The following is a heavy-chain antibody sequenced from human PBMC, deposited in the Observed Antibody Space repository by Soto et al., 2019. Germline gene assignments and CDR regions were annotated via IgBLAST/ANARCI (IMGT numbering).Heavy chain of an antibody. J-gene: IGHJ6*02. CDR2: IIPIFGTA. V-gene: IGHV1-69*06. CDR1: GGTFSSYA. CDR3: ARDRVGATPIYYYSGMDV. D-gene: IGHD1-26*01. Sequence: SVKVSCKASGGTFSSYAISWVRQAPGQGLEWMGGIIPIFGTANYAQKFQGRVTITADKSTSTAYMELSSLRSEDTAVYYCARDRVGATPIYYYSGMDVWGQGTTVTVSS.